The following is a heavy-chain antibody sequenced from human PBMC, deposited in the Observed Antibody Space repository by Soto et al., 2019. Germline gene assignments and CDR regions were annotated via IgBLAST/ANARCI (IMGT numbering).Heavy chain of an antibody. V-gene: IGHV4-31*03. J-gene: IGHJ5*02. D-gene: IGHD3-22*01. CDR2: IYYSGST. CDR3: ARVHYDSSGYLPSLDWFDP. Sequence: SETLSLTCTVSGGSISSGGYYWSWIGQHPGKGLEWIGYIYYSGSTYYNPSLKSRVTISVDTSKNQFSLKLSSVTAADTAVYYCARVHYDSSGYLPSLDWFDPWGQGTLVTVSS. CDR1: GGSISSGGYY.